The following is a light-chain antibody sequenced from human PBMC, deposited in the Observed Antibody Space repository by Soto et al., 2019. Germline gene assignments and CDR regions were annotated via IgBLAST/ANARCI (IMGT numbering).Light chain of an antibody. V-gene: IGKV3-20*01. CDR1: QSVSSTF. CDR2: AAS. CDR3: QQYGGSRS. J-gene: IGKJ1*01. Sequence: EIVLTQSPGTLSLSPGERATLSCRASQSVSSTFLAWYQQKPGQAPRLLIYAASSRATGIPDRFSGGGSGTDFTLTISRLEPEDFAVYYCQQYGGSRSFGQGTKVEI.